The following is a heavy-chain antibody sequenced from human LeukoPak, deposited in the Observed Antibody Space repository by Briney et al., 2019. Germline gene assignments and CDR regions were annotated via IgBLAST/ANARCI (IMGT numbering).Heavy chain of an antibody. Sequence: GGSLRLSCAASGFIFNNYGLVWVRQAPGKGLEWVSAISNDGGGTTYADFVKGRFSVSRDNSKNTLFLQMNSLRAEDTALYYCAKGGSGYFFDLWGQGTLVTVSS. D-gene: IGHD3-22*01. J-gene: IGHJ4*02. CDR1: GFIFNNYG. CDR2: ISNDGGGT. V-gene: IGHV3-23*01. CDR3: AKGGSGYFFDL.